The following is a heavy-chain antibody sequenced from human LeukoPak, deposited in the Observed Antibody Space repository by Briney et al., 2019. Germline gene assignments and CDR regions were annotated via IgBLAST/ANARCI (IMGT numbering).Heavy chain of an antibody. V-gene: IGHV1-24*01. Sequence: ASVKVSCKVSGYTLTELSMHWVRQAPGKGLEWMGGFDPEDGETIYAQKFQGRVTMTEDTSTDTAYMELSSPRSEDTAVYYCATDLYYGSGSYYNHYWGQGTLVTVSS. J-gene: IGHJ4*02. D-gene: IGHD3-10*01. CDR1: GYTLTELS. CDR2: FDPEDGET. CDR3: ATDLYYGSGSYYNHY.